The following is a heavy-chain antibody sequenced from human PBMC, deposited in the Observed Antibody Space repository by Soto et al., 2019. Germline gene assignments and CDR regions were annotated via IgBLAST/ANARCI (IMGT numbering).Heavy chain of an antibody. Sequence: PSETLSLTCAVAGGSISPFYWSWIRQTPGMRLEWIGYVYYTGSTNYCPSLKSRVTISVYMSKNQFSLKLSSVSAADTAVYYCVRSYSNRKFHDMDVWGQGTRVTVAS. D-gene: IGHD4-4*01. J-gene: IGHJ6*02. V-gene: IGHV4-59*01. CDR3: VRSYSNRKFHDMDV. CDR2: VYYTGST. CDR1: GGSISPFY.